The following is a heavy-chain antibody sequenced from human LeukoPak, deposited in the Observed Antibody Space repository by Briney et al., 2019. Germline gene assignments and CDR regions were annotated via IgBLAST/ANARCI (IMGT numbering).Heavy chain of an antibody. Sequence: PGGSLRLSCAASGFIFSNYGMSWVRQAPGKGLEWVSSISSSSSYIYYADSVKGRFTISRDNSKNTLYLQMNSLRAEDTAVYYCAKRDSGYEWPAPDYWGQGTLVTVSS. V-gene: IGHV3-21*04. D-gene: IGHD5-12*01. CDR1: GFIFSNYG. CDR2: ISSSSSYI. J-gene: IGHJ4*02. CDR3: AKRDSGYEWPAPDY.